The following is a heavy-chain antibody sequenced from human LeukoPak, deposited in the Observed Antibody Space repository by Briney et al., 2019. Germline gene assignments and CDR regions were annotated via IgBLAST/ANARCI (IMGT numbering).Heavy chain of an antibody. CDR1: GSSFTSYW. D-gene: IGHD3-10*01. Sequence: GESLKISCKGSGSSFTSYWIGWVRQIPGKGLEWMGIIYPGDSDTRYSPSFQGQVTISADKSISTAYLQWSSLKASDTAMYYCARAPRDYYVDYWGQGTLVTVSS. J-gene: IGHJ4*02. CDR2: IYPGDSDT. V-gene: IGHV5-51*01. CDR3: ARAPRDYYVDY.